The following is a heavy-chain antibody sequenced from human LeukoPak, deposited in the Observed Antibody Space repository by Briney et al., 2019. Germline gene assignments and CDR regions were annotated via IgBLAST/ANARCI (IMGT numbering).Heavy chain of an antibody. D-gene: IGHD6-19*01. J-gene: IGHJ5*02. CDR1: GGSISSSTYY. V-gene: IGHV4-39*01. CDR3: AGLTSAVAGSPNP. CDR2: IYYSGST. Sequence: SETLSLTCTVSGGSISSSTYYWGWLRQPPGKGLEWIGSIYYSGSTYYNPSLKSRVTISVDTSKNQFSLKLSSVTAADTAVYYCAGLTSAVAGSPNPWGQGTLVTVSS.